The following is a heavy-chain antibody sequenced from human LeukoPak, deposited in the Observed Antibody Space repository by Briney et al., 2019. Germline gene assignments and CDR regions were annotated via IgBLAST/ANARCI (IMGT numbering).Heavy chain of an antibody. J-gene: IGHJ4*02. V-gene: IGHV3-21*01. CDR2: ISSSSSYI. D-gene: IGHD1-26*01. CDR1: GFTFSSYS. Sequence: NPGGSLRLSCAASGFTFSSYSMNWVRQAPGKGLEWVSSISSSSSYIYYADSVKGRFTISRDNAKNSLYLQMNSLRAEDTAVYYCARANGGSYYPVNYWGQGTLVTVSS. CDR3: ARANGGSYYPVNY.